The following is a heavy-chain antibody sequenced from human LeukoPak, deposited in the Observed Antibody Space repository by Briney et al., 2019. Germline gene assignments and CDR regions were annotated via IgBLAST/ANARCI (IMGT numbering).Heavy chain of an antibody. CDR3: TTVSPYGDYLYYFDF. V-gene: IGHV3-15*04. D-gene: IGHD4-17*01. J-gene: IGHJ4*02. Sequence: GGSLRLSCVASGITLSNAWMTWVRQAPGKGLEWVGRIESKIDGGRTVYAVAVKGRFTISRDDSKNILFLHMNGLNTEDTAVYYCTTVSPYGDYLYYFDFWGLGTLVTVSS. CDR1: GITLSNAW. CDR2: IESKIDGGRT.